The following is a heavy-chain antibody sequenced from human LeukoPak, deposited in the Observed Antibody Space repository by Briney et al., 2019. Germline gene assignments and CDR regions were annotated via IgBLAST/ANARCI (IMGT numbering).Heavy chain of an antibody. CDR1: GGSISSSSYY. V-gene: IGHV4-39*07. CDR3: ARVYIGIVVVPAATSYYYMDV. Sequence: PSETLSLTCTVSGGSISSSSYYWGWIRQPPGKGLEWIGSIYYSGSTYYNPSLKSRVTISVDTSKNQFSLKLSSVTAADTAVYYCARVYIGIVVVPAATSYYYMDVWGKGTTVTVSS. CDR2: IYYSGST. D-gene: IGHD2-2*01. J-gene: IGHJ6*03.